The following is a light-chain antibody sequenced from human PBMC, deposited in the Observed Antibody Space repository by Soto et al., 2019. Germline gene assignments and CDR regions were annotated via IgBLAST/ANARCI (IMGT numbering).Light chain of an antibody. CDR3: QQYARSPLT. J-gene: IGKJ4*01. V-gene: IGKV3-20*01. Sequence: EIVLTQSPGILSLSPGEGATLSCRASQSVAYNYLAWCQQKPGQAPRLLIYGASSRAAGIPDRFSGSGSGTDFTLTISRLEPEDFAVYYCQQYARSPLTFGGGTKVEIK. CDR2: GAS. CDR1: QSVAYNY.